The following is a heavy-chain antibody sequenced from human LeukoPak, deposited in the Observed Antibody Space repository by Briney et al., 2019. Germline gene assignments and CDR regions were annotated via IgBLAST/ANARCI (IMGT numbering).Heavy chain of an antibody. Sequence: GGSLRLSCAASGFTVSSNYMSWVRQAPGKGLEWVSVIYSGGSTYYADSVKGRFTISRDNAKNSLYLQMNSLRAEDTAVYYCARSVKVITTPSYFDYWGQGTLVTVSS. CDR2: IYSGGST. V-gene: IGHV3-66*01. CDR1: GFTVSSNY. D-gene: IGHD3-22*01. J-gene: IGHJ4*02. CDR3: ARSVKVITTPSYFDY.